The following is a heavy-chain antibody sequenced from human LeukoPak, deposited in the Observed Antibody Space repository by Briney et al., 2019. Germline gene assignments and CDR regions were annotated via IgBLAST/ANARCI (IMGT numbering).Heavy chain of an antibody. CDR3: AVGPWESDY. CDR1: IGSLKRYY. Sequence: PSETLSLTCTVSIGSLKRYYWSWVRQPAGKGLEWIGRISASGSTNYNPSLKSRVTMSVDRSKTQFSLRLSSVTAADTAVYYCAVGPWESDYWGQGTLVTVSS. V-gene: IGHV4-4*07. CDR2: ISASGST. D-gene: IGHD1-26*01. J-gene: IGHJ4*02.